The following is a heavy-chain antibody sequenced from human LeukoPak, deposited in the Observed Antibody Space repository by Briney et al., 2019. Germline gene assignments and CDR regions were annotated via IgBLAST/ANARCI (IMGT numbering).Heavy chain of an antibody. D-gene: IGHD3-22*01. CDR1: GFTFSSYA. Sequence: PGGSLRLSCAASGFTFSSYAMSWVRQAPGKGLEWVSAISGSGGSTYYADSVKGRFTISRDKSKNTLYLQMNSLRAEDTAVYYCARDLGQYYDTSDNWFDPWGQGTLVTVSS. V-gene: IGHV3-23*01. CDR3: ARDLGQYYDTSDNWFDP. J-gene: IGHJ5*02. CDR2: ISGSGGST.